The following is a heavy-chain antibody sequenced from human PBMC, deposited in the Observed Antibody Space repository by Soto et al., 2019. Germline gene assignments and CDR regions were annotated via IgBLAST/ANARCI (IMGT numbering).Heavy chain of an antibody. CDR1: GGSISSYY. V-gene: IGHV4-59*01. Sequence: SETLSLTCTVSGGSISSYYWSWIRQPPGKGLEWIGYIYYSGSTNYNPSLKSRVTISVDTSKSQFSLKLSSVTAADTAVYYCARRGGGEWNYDFWSGQYYYYYGMDVWGQGTTVTVSS. CDR2: IYYSGST. D-gene: IGHD3-3*01. J-gene: IGHJ6*02. CDR3: ARRGGGEWNYDFWSGQYYYYYGMDV.